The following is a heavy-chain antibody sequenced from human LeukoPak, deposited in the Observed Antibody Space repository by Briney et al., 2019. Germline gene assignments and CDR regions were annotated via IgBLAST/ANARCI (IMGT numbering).Heavy chain of an antibody. J-gene: IGHJ4*02. CDR2: INHSGST. D-gene: IGHD5/OR15-5a*01. CDR1: GGSFSGYY. V-gene: IGHV4-34*01. CDR3: ARKRSTDY. Sequence: SETLSLTCAVYGGSFSGYYWSWIRQPPGKGLEWIGEINHSGSTNYNPSLKSRVTISVDTSKNQFSPKLSSVTAADTAVYYCARKRSTDYWGQGTLVTVSS.